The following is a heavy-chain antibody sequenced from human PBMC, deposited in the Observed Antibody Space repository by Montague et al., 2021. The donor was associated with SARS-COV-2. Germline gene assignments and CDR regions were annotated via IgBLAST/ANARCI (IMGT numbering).Heavy chain of an antibody. CDR3: ARQDIQLRFDL. Sequence: SETLSLTCTVSSASISNDIYYWGWIRQPPGKGQEWIGGSRYGGTSYYNPSLKSRVTISIDTSKNQCSLKMTAVTAADTAVYFCARQDIQLRFDLWGRGTLVTVSS. CDR1: SASISNDIYY. V-gene: IGHV4-39*01. CDR2: SRYGGTS. J-gene: IGHJ2*01. D-gene: IGHD1-1*01.